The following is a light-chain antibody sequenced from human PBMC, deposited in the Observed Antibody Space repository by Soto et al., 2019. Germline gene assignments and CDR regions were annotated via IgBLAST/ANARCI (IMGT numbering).Light chain of an antibody. J-gene: IGKJ4*01. CDR2: GAS. Sequence: DIQMTQSPSSVSASVVDRVTITCRASQGISTWLAWYQQKPGKAPKLLIYGASRLQSGVPSRFSGSGSGTDFTLTIRLQVIPVNGLTMPPLTFGGGTKVDIK. CDR1: QGISTW. V-gene: IGKV1D-12*01. CDR3: PLT.